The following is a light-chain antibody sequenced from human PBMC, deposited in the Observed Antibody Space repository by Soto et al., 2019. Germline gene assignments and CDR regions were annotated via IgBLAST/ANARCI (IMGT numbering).Light chain of an antibody. CDR3: QQYGSSPRT. V-gene: IGKV3-20*01. J-gene: IGKJ1*01. Sequence: EIVLTQSPGILSLSPGERATLSCRASQSVSSNYLAWYQQKPGQAPRFLIYGASSRATGIPDRFSGSGSGTDFTLTITRLEPEDFAAYYCQQYGSSPRTFGQGTKVEIK. CDR1: QSVSSNY. CDR2: GAS.